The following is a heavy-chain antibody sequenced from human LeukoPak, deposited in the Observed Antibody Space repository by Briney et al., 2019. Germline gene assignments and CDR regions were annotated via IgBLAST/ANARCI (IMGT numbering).Heavy chain of an antibody. V-gene: IGHV4-34*01. CDR1: GVTSSGYY. J-gene: IGHJ6*03. CDR2: INHSGST. Sequence: PSETLSLTCAVYGVTSSGYYWSWLRQPPGKGLEWIGEINHSGSTNYNPSLKSRVTISVDTTKNQFSLKLSSVTAADTAVYYCARGHPILRFLEWLPHYYYRDVWGKGTTVTVSS. D-gene: IGHD3-3*01. CDR3: ARGHPILRFLEWLPHYYYRDV.